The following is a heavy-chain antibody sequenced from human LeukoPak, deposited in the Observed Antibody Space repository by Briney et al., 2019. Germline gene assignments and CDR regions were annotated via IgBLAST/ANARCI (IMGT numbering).Heavy chain of an antibody. V-gene: IGHV1-69*13. D-gene: IGHD3-3*01. Sequence: ASEKVSCKASGGTFSSYAISWVRQAPGQGLEWMGGIIPILGTANYAQKFQGRVTITADESTSTAYMELSSLRSEDTAVYYCARMIWSGYYSPGYFDYWGQGTLVTVSS. CDR3: ARMIWSGYYSPGYFDY. CDR2: IIPILGTA. J-gene: IGHJ4*02. CDR1: GGTFSSYA.